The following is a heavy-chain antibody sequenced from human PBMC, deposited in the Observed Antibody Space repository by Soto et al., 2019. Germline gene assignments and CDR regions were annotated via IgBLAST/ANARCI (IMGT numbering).Heavy chain of an antibody. V-gene: IGHV4-59*01. Sequence: SETLSLTCTVSGGSISSYYWSWIRQPPGKGLEWIGYIYYSGSTNYNPSLKSRVTISVDTSKNQFSLTLSSVTAAEPAAYYCARDSLVAARPHYYYGMDVWGQRTTVTVSS. CDR1: GGSISSYY. CDR2: IYYSGST. J-gene: IGHJ6*02. D-gene: IGHD6-6*01. CDR3: ARDSLVAARPHYYYGMDV.